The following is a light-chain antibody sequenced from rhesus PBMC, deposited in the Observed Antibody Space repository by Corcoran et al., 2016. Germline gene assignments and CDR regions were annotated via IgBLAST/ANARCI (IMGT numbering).Light chain of an antibody. CDR1: QSVSSY. Sequence: QVILTQSPATLSLSPGERATLSCRASQSVSSYLAWYQQRPGQAPRLLIYGASSRATGIPDRFRGSGSGTELTLTISSLEPEDFAVYYCQKYSSSPTFGGGTKVEIK. J-gene: IGKJ4*01. CDR3: QKYSSSPT. CDR2: GAS. V-gene: IGKV3-53*01.